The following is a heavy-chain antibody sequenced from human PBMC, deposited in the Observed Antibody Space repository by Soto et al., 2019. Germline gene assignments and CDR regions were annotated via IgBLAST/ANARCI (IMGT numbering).Heavy chain of an antibody. J-gene: IGHJ6*02. CDR2: IYYSGST. V-gene: IGHV4-59*01. CDR3: ARTPYYSYSMNV. CDR1: GGSISSYY. Sequence: SETLSLTCTVSGGSISSYYWSWIRQPPGKGLEWIGYIYYSGSTNYNPSLKSRVTISVDTSKNQFSLKLSSVTAADTAVYYCARTPYYSYSMNVWRHGPTVTGS.